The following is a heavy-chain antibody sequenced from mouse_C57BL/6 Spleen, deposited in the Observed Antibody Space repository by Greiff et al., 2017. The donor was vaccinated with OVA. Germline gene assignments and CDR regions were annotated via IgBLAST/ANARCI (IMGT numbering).Heavy chain of an antibody. CDR3: ARDGYDYGNFDV. Sequence: EVKLQESGPGLVKPSQSLSLTCSVTGYSITSGYYWNWIRQFPGNKLEWMGYISYDGSNNYNPSLKNRISITRDTSKNQFFLKLNSVTTEDTATYYCARDGYDYGNFDVWGTGTTVTVSS. J-gene: IGHJ1*03. CDR2: ISYDGSN. D-gene: IGHD2-3*01. CDR1: GYSITSGYY. V-gene: IGHV3-6*01.